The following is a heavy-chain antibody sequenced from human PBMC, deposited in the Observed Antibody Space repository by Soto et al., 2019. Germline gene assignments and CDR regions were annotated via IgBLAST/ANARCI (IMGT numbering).Heavy chain of an antibody. CDR1: GFTFSSYG. V-gene: IGHV3-33*01. CDR2: IWYDGSNK. CDR3: ARDDFSSNYNFDY. D-gene: IGHD4-4*01. Sequence: QVQLVESGGGVVQPGRSLRLSCAASGFTFSSYGMHWVRQAPGKGLEWVAVIWYDGSNKYYADSVKGRFTISRDNSKNTLYLQMNSLRAEDTAVYYCARDDFSSNYNFDYWGQGTLVTVSS. J-gene: IGHJ4*02.